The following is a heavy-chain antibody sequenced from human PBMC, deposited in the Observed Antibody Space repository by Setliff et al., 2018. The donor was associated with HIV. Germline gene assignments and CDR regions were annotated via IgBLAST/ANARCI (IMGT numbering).Heavy chain of an antibody. J-gene: IGHJ4*02. Sequence: GGSLRLSCGASGFSFSSYSMNWVRQAPGKGLEWVSYISPSSTIIYYVDSVKGRFTISRDNAKNLVFLQMSSLRAEDTAAYYCARDPGSSSFDYWGQGTPVTVSS. V-gene: IGHV3-48*04. CDR2: ISPSSTII. CDR3: ARDPGSSSFDY. CDR1: GFSFSSYS. D-gene: IGHD6-19*01.